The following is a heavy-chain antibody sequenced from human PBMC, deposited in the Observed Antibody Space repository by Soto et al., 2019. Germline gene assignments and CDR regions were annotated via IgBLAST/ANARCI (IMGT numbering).Heavy chain of an antibody. Sequence: QVQLQESGPGLVKPSETLSLTCTVSGGSITNYYCSWFRQPPGKGLEWIGYIQYNGYSAYNLSLKRRVTMSMDASKTQSSLMLGSVTATDTAVYYCARNGFGSLHGLVDVWGQGTTVIVSS. D-gene: IGHD3-10*01. CDR1: GGSITNYY. V-gene: IGHV4-59*08. CDR3: ARNGFGSLHGLVDV. J-gene: IGHJ6*02. CDR2: IQYNGYS.